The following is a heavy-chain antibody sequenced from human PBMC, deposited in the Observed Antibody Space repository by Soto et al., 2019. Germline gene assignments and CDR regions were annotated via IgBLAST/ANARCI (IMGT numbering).Heavy chain of an antibody. CDR1: GYSLTNFA. CDR2: INGGNGDT. Sequence: QVQLVQSETEVKKPGDSVRVSCRASGYSLTNFAMHWVRRAPGHRPEWMGWINGGNGDTRFSHELQGRVAITRATSAITAYMELTSLSSEDTAVYYCARGNLARREHLAFWGQGTVAIVSS. V-gene: IGHV1-3*01. CDR3: ARGNLARREHLAF. J-gene: IGHJ4*02.